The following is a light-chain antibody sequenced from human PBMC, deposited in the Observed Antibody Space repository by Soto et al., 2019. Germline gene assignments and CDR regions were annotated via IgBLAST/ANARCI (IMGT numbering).Light chain of an antibody. Sequence: DIQMTQSPSSLSASVGARVTITCRASQSIASFLNGYQQKPGKAPKLLISAASSLQSGVPSRFSGSGSGTEFSLTISSLQPEDSSTYYCQQSYSAPLTFGGGTKVEIK. CDR2: AAS. CDR1: QSIASF. V-gene: IGKV1-39*01. J-gene: IGKJ4*01. CDR3: QQSYSAPLT.